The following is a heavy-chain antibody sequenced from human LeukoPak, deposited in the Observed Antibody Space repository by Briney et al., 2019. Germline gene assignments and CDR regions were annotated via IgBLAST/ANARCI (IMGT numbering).Heavy chain of an antibody. CDR3: ARRGDGYKVDY. CDR1: GYTFTGYY. J-gene: IGHJ4*02. Sequence: ASVKVSCKASGYTFTGYYMHWVRQAPGQGLEWMGWINPNSGGTNYAQKFQGRVTMTRDTSISTAYLQWSSLKASDTAMYYCARRGDGYKVDYWGQGTLVTVSS. CDR2: INPNSGGT. D-gene: IGHD5-24*01. V-gene: IGHV1-2*02.